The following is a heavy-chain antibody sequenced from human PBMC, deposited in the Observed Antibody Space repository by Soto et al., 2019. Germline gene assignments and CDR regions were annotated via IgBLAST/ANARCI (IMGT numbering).Heavy chain of an antibody. D-gene: IGHD3-22*01. Sequence: SETLSLTCTVSGGSISSGGYYWSWIRQHPGKGLEWIGYIYYSGSTYYNPSLKSRVTISVDTSKNQFSLKLSSVTAADTAVYYCARGHTYYYDSSGYFPPFDYWGQGTLVTGSS. CDR1: GGSISSGGYY. CDR2: IYYSGST. CDR3: ARGHTYYYDSSGYFPPFDY. J-gene: IGHJ4*02. V-gene: IGHV4-31*03.